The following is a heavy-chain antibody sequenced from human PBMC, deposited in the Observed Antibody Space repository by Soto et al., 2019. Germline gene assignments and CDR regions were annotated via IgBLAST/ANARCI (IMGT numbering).Heavy chain of an antibody. CDR2: ISATGTYT. D-gene: IGHD6-6*01. Sequence: EVQLVESGGGLVEPGGSLRLSCATSGFTFSTCSMNWVRQAPGKGLEWVSSISATGTYTFYADSLKGRFTISRDNARNSLFLQMNSLRVEDMALYYCTTEYNSLQVPNHWGQGALVTVSS. CDR3: TTEYNSLQVPNH. V-gene: IGHV3-21*01. CDR1: GFTFSTCS. J-gene: IGHJ5*02.